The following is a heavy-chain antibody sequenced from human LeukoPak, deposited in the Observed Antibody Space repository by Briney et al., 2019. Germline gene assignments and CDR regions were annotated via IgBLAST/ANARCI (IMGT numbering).Heavy chain of an antibody. CDR3: ATDRRASTSLDYYYGMDV. V-gene: IGHV1-24*01. J-gene: IGHJ6*02. CDR2: FDPEGGER. CDR1: GYTLTELS. D-gene: IGHD2-2*01. Sequence: ASVKVSCKVSGYTLTELSMHWVRQAPGKGLEWMGGFDPEGGERIYAQKFQGRVTMTEDTSRDTAYMELSSLRSEDTAVSYCATDRRASTSLDYYYGMDVWGQGTTVTVSS.